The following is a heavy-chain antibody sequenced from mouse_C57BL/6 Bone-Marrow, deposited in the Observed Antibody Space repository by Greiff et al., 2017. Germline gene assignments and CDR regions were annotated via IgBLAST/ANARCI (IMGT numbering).Heavy chain of an antibody. J-gene: IGHJ1*03. Sequence: LKQSGPELVKPGASVKIPCKASGYTFTDYNMDWVKQSHGKSLEWIGDINPNNGGTIYNQKFKGKATLTVDKSSSTAYMELRSLTSEDTAVYYCARGNYYGYFDVWGTGTTVTVSS. V-gene: IGHV1-18*01. CDR2: INPNNGGT. CDR1: GYTFTDYN. CDR3: ARGNYYGYFDV.